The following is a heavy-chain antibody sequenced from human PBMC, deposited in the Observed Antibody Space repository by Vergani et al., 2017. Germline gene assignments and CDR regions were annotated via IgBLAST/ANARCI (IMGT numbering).Heavy chain of an antibody. V-gene: IGHV4-34*01. Sequence: QVQLQQWGAGLLKPSETLSLTCAVYGGSFSGYYWSWIRQPPGKGLEWIGEINHSGSTNYNPSLKSRVTISVDTSKNQFSLKLSSGTAADTAVYYCARGRYNPECSSSSGRHGHYYYYMDVWGKGTTVTVSS. D-gene: IGHD6-6*01. J-gene: IGHJ6*03. CDR2: INHSGST. CDR3: ARGRYNPECSSSSGRHGHYYYYMDV. CDR1: GGSFSGYY.